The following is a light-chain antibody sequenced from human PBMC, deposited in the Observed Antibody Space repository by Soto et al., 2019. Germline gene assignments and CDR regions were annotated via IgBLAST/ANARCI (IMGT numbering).Light chain of an antibody. CDR3: QKYNSAPRT. CDR2: AAS. J-gene: IGKJ1*01. Sequence: DIQMTQSPSSLSASVGDRVTITCRASQGISNYLAWYQQKPGKVPKLLIYAASTLQSGVPSRFSGSGSGTDFTVTNSSRQPEDVAAYYCQKYNSAPRTFGQGTKVDIK. V-gene: IGKV1-27*01. CDR1: QGISNY.